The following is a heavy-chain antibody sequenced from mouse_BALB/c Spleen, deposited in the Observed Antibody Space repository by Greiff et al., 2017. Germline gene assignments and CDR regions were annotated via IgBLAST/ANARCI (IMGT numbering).Heavy chain of an antibody. CDR2: ISSGGST. V-gene: IGHV5-6-5*01. CDR3: AREVIPAWFAY. CDR1: GFTFSSYA. D-gene: IGHD2-12*01. J-gene: IGHJ3*01. Sequence: EVQLVESGGGLVKPGGSLKLSCAASGFTFSSYAMSWVRQTPEKRLEWVASISSGGSTYYPDSVKGRFTISRDNARNILYLQMSSLRSEDTAMYYCAREVIPAWFAYWGQGTLVTVSA.